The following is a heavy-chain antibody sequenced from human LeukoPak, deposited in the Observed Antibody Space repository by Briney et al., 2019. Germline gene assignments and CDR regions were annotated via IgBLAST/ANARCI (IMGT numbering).Heavy chain of an antibody. J-gene: IGHJ4*02. CDR3: ARVPQAWELPPFDY. CDR1: GYTFTSYG. V-gene: IGHV1-18*01. D-gene: IGHD1-26*01. Sequence: ASVKVSCKASGYTFTSYGISWVRQAPGQGLEWMGWISAYNGNTNYAQKLQGRVTMTTDTSTSTAYMELRSLRSDDTAVYYCARVPQAWELPPFDYWGQGTLVTVSS. CDR2: ISAYNGNT.